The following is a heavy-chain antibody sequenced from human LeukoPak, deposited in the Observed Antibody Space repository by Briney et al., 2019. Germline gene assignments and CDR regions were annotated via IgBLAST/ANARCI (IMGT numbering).Heavy chain of an antibody. CDR2: IYYSGST. CDR1: GGSISSSSYY. CDR3: ASLSFWSGYHDAFDI. J-gene: IGHJ3*02. D-gene: IGHD3-3*01. Sequence: SETLSLTCTVSGGSISSSSYYWGWIRQPPGKGLEWIGSIYYSGSTYYNPSLKSRVTISVDTSKNQFSLKLSSVTAADTAVYYCASLSFWSGYHDAFDIWGPGTMVTVSS. V-gene: IGHV4-39*01.